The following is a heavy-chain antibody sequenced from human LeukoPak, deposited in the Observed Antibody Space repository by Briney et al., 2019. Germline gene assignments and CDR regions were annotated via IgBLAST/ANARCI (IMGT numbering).Heavy chain of an antibody. V-gene: IGHV3-21*01. D-gene: IGHD1-26*01. CDR1: GFTFSSYS. Sequence: GGSLRLSCAASGFTFSSYSMNWVRQAPGKGLEWVSSISSSSSYIYYADSVKGRFTISRDNAKNSLYLQMNSLRAEDTAVYYCARDNHSGTLIYYFDYWGQGTLVTVSS. CDR3: ARDNHSGTLIYYFDY. CDR2: ISSSSSYI. J-gene: IGHJ4*02.